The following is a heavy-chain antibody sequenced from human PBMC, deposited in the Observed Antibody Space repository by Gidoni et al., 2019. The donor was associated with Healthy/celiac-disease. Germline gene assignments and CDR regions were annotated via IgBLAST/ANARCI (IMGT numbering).Heavy chain of an antibody. J-gene: IGHJ5*02. CDR2: ISYDGSNK. CDR3: AKDVPVAGTVGWFDP. D-gene: IGHD6-19*01. CDR1: GFTFISYG. Sequence: QVQLVESGGGVVQPGRSLRLSCAASGFTFISYGMHWVRQAPGKGLEWVAVISYDGSNKYYADSVKGRFTISRDNSKNTLYLQMNSLRAEDTAVYYCAKDVPVAGTVGWFDPWGQGTLVTVSS. V-gene: IGHV3-30*18.